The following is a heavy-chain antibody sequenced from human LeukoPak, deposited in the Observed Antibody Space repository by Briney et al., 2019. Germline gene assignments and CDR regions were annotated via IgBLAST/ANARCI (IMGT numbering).Heavy chain of an antibody. D-gene: IGHD6-13*01. CDR2: ISWNSGSI. CDR3: AKDKPAAGFDY. Sequence: PGRSLRLSCAASGFTFDDYAMHWVRQAPGKGLEWVSGISWNSGSIGYADSVKGRFTISRDNAKNSLYLQMNSLRAEDTALYYCAKDKPAAGFDYWGQGTLVTVSS. J-gene: IGHJ4*02. CDR1: GFTFDDYA. V-gene: IGHV3-9*01.